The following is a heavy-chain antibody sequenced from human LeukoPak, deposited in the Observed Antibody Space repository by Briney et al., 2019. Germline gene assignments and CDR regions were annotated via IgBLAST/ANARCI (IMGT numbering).Heavy chain of an antibody. Sequence: EASVKASCKASGGTFSSYAISWVRQAPGQGLEWMGGIIPIFGTANYAQKFQGRVTITADESTSTAYMELSSLRSEDTAVYYCASQDWNVGNDYWGQGTLVTVSS. CDR1: GGTFSSYA. J-gene: IGHJ4*02. CDR3: ASQDWNVGNDY. D-gene: IGHD1-1*01. V-gene: IGHV1-69*13. CDR2: IIPIFGTA.